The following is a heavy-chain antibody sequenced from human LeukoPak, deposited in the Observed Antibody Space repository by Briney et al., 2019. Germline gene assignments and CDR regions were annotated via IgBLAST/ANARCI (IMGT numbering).Heavy chain of an antibody. CDR3: ATYDSGQGCLDP. CDR1: GYSISSGYY. Sequence: SETLSLTCIVSGYSISSGYYWGWIRPPPGKGLEWIGLRNHGGATYYNPSLKSRVTILLDTSKNQFSLKLSSMTAADTAVYFCATYDSGQGCLDPWGQGTLVTVSS. D-gene: IGHD3-22*01. J-gene: IGHJ5*02. V-gene: IGHV4-38-2*02. CDR2: RNHGGAT.